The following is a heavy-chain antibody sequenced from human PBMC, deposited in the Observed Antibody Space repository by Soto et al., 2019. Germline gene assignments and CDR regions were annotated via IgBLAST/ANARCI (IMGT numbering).Heavy chain of an antibody. CDR3: AIGSVTTFDY. V-gene: IGHV4-34*01. J-gene: IGHJ4*02. CDR2: INHSGST. CDR1: GGSFSGYY. D-gene: IGHD4-17*01. Sequence: SEPLSLTCAVYGGSFSGYYWSWIRQPPGKGLEWIGEINHSGSTNYNPSLKSRVTISVDTSKNQFSLKLSSVTAADTAVYYCAIGSVTTFDYWGQGTLVTVSS.